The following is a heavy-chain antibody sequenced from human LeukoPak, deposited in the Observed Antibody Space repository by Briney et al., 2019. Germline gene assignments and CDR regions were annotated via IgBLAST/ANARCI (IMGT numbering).Heavy chain of an antibody. CDR1: GFTFSTYA. J-gene: IGHJ4*02. D-gene: IGHD1-7*01. V-gene: IGHV3-30*18. CDR2: ISYDGSEK. CDR3: AKVRVVFNWNYAYYFDS. Sequence: GGSLRLSCAASGFTFSTYAMHWVRQAPGKGLEWVTIISYDGSEKYYADSVKGRFTISRDSSKSTLYLQMDSLRAEDTAVYYCAKVRVVFNWNYAYYFDSWGQGTVVTVSS.